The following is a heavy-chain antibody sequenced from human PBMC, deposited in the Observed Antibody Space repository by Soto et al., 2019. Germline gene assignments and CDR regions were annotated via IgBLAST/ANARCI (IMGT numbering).Heavy chain of an antibody. V-gene: IGHV3-23*01. D-gene: IGHD6-13*01. CDR2: MSRTGDNT. Sequence: HPGGSLRLSCAASGFTFSIYAMTWVRQSPGKGLEWVSSMSRTGDNTYYADSVKGRFTISRDNSKNTVYLQMNSLSVGDTAVYLCAKVDVSTAGSFDYWSQGALVTVSS. J-gene: IGHJ4*02. CDR1: GFTFSIYA. CDR3: AKVDVSTAGSFDY.